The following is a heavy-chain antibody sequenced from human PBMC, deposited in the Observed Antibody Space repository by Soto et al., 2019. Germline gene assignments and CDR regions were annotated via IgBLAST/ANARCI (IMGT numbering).Heavy chain of an antibody. Sequence: GGSLRLSCAASGFAFSTYAMTWVRQAPGKGLEWVSVISGSGGSSYYAASVKGRFTISRDNSKDTLFLQMNGLRAEDTAVYYCAKVTKRAAAGRYEYYKYGMDVWGQGTTVTVSS. CDR3: AKVTKRAAAGRYEYYKYGMDV. CDR2: ISGSGGSS. V-gene: IGHV3-23*01. J-gene: IGHJ6*02. D-gene: IGHD6-13*01. CDR1: GFAFSTYA.